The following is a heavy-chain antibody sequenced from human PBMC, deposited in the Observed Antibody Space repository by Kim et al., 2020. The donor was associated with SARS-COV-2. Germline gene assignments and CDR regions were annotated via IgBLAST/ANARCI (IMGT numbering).Heavy chain of an antibody. V-gene: IGHV4-4*02. CDR1: GGSISSSNW. J-gene: IGHJ4*02. CDR2: IYHSGST. Sequence: SETLSLTCAVSGGSISSSNWWSWVRQPPGKGLEWIGEIYHSGSTNYNPSLKSRVTISVDKSKNQFSLKLSSVTAADTAVYYCASWDGGSGAGFDYWGQGTLVTVSS. D-gene: IGHD1-26*01. CDR3: ASWDGGSGAGFDY.